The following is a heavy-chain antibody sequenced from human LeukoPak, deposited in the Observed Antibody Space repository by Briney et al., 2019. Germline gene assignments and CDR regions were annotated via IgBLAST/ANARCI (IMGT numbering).Heavy chain of an antibody. CDR3: ARDADYDFWSGYYTN. J-gene: IGHJ4*02. CDR2: IYYSGST. CDR1: GGSISSYY. V-gene: IGHV4-59*01. Sequence: PSETLSLTCTVSGGSISSYYLSSIRQPPGKGLEWIGYIYYSGSTNYNPSLKSRVTKSVDTSKNQFSLKLRSVPASDLAVSYCARDADYDFWSGYYTNWGQGTLVTVSS. D-gene: IGHD3-3*01.